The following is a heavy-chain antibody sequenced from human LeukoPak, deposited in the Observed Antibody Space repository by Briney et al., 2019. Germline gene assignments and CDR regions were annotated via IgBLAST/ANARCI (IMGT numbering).Heavy chain of an antibody. CDR2: VSDTGDLR. CDR3: VKGGLRSGYSFED. Sequence: GGSLRLSCAASGFTFNTHAISWVRQAPGKGLEWDAAVSDTGDLRYSANSVKGRFAISRDNSKNTAFLQMYSLRAEDTALYYCVKGGLRSGYSFEDWGQGTLVSVSS. D-gene: IGHD3-9*01. CDR1: GFTFNTHA. V-gene: IGHV3-23*01. J-gene: IGHJ4*02.